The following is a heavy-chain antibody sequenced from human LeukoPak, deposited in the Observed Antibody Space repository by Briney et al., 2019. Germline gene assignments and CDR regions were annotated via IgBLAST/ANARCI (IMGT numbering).Heavy chain of an antibody. CDR3: AKPHQPYYYDSSGYFDY. D-gene: IGHD3-22*01. CDR2: ISWNSGSI. V-gene: IGHV3-9*01. Sequence: GRSLRLSCAASGFTFDDYAMHWVRHAPGKGLEWVSGISWNSGSIGYADSVKGRFTISRDNAKNSLYLQMNSLRAEDTALYYCAKPHQPYYYDSSGYFDYWGQGTLVTVSS. J-gene: IGHJ4*02. CDR1: GFTFDDYA.